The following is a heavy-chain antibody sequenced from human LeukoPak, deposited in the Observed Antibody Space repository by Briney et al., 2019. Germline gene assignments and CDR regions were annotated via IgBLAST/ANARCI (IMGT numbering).Heavy chain of an antibody. CDR2: INPSGGST. V-gene: IGHV1-46*01. CDR3: ARNDYVWGSYRYTVPLSPPRGYYYMDV. Sequence: ASVKVSCKASGYTFTSYYMHWVRQAPGQGLEWMGIINPSGGSTSYAQKFQGRVTMTRDMSTSTVYMELSSLRSEDAAVYYCARNDYVWGSYRYTVPLSPPRGYYYMDVWGKGTTVTVSS. J-gene: IGHJ6*03. CDR1: GYTFTSYY. D-gene: IGHD3-16*02.